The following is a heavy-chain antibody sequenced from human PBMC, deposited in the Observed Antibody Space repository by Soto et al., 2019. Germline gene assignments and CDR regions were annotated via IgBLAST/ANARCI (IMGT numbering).Heavy chain of an antibody. CDR3: ARGPTSGTYVY. CDR1: GFTFSSFT. CDR2: ISSGSTYI. D-gene: IGHD1-26*01. V-gene: IGHV3-21*06. J-gene: IGHJ4*02. Sequence: GGSLRLSCAASGFTFSSFTMNWVRQAPGKGLEWVSSISSGSTYIYYADSVKGRFTISRDNAKNSLYLQMNSLRAEDTAVYYCARGPTSGTYVYWGQGTLVTVSS.